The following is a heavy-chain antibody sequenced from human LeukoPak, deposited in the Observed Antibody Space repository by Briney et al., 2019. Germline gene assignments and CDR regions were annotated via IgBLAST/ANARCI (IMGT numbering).Heavy chain of an antibody. J-gene: IGHJ4*02. CDR2: ISSSGSTI. CDR3: ARKGYSSSWYEEDY. D-gene: IGHD6-13*01. V-gene: IGHV3-11*04. CDR1: GFTFSDYY. Sequence: GGSLRLSCAASGFTFSDYYMSWIRQAPGKGLEWVSYISSSGSTIYYADSVKGRFTISRDNAKNSLYLQMYSLRAEDTAVYYCARKGYSSSWYEEDYWGQGTLVTVSS.